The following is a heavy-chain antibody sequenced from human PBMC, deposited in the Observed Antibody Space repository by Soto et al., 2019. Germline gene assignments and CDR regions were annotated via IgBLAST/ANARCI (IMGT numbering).Heavy chain of an antibody. CDR1: GFTFSSYA. CDR2: ISGSGDST. Sequence: GGSLRLSCAASGFTFSSYAMSWVRQAPGKGLEWVSGISGSGDSTYYADSVKGRFTISRDNSKNTLYLQMNRLRAEDTAVYYCAKGVPGIAVAGTGYFQHWGQGTLVTVSS. D-gene: IGHD6-19*01. CDR3: AKGVPGIAVAGTGYFQH. J-gene: IGHJ1*01. V-gene: IGHV3-23*01.